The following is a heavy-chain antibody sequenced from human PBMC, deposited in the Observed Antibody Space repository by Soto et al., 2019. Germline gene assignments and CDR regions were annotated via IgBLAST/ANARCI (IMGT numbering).Heavy chain of an antibody. V-gene: IGHV4-30-4*01. Sequence: QVQLQESGPGLVKPLQTLSLTCTVSGGSISSGDYYWTWIRQPPGKGLEWIGYIYFSESTYYNPSLKSRSTRSVDTYKNQFSLNLSSVTAADTAVYYCASDRAWDYGMDVWGQGTTVSVSS. CDR1: GGSISSGDYY. J-gene: IGHJ6*02. CDR3: ASDRAWDYGMDV. CDR2: IYFSEST. D-gene: IGHD7-27*01.